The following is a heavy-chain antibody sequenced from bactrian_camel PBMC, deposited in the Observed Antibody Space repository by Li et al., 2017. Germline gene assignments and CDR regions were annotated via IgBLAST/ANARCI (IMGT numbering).Heavy chain of an antibody. CDR3: VDCEGWIVGRLAS. CDR1: GDASRTYC. J-gene: IGHJ6*01. Sequence: HVQLVESGGGSVQSGGSLRLSCDSSGDASRTYCMGWFRQAPGKQREGVATIDRDGATTYAESVKSRFTISRDNAKNTVFLELNNLRIEDMAVYYCVDCEGWIVGRLASWGQGTQVTVS. CDR2: IDRDGAT. V-gene: IGHV3S53*01. D-gene: IGHD1*01.